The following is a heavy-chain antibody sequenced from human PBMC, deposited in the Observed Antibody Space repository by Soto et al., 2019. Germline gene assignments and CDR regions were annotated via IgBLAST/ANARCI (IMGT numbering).Heavy chain of an antibody. V-gene: IGHV1-69*05. CDR3: ARGGWLQGY. Sequence: SVKVSCKASGGTFSSYAISWVRQAPGQGLEWMGGIIPIFGTANYAQKFQGRVTMTTDTSTSTAYMELRSLGSDDTAVYYCARGGWLQGYWGQGTLVTVSS. J-gene: IGHJ4*02. D-gene: IGHD6-19*01. CDR2: IIPIFGTA. CDR1: GGTFSSYA.